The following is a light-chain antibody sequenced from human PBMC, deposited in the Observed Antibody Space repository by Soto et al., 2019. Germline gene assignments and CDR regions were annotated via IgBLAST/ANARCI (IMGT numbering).Light chain of an antibody. V-gene: IGKV1-6*01. Sequence: AIQMTQSPSSLSASVGDRVTLTCRASQGIRNDLGWYQQKPGKAPKLLIFAASSLQSGVPSRFSGSGSGTDFTLTISSLQPEEFATYYCLQDYNFPWTFGQGTKVEIK. J-gene: IGKJ1*01. CDR2: AAS. CDR1: QGIRND. CDR3: LQDYNFPWT.